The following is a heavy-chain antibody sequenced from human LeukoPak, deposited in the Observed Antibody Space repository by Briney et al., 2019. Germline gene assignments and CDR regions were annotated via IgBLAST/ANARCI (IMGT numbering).Heavy chain of an antibody. V-gene: IGHV3-30-3*01. D-gene: IGHD4-17*01. CDR2: ISYDGSNK. CDR1: GFTFSSYA. J-gene: IGHJ4*02. CDR3: ARMGTVTTLFFDY. Sequence: GGSLRLSCAASGFTFSSYAMHWVRQAPGKGLEWVAVISYDGSNKYYADSVKGRFTISRDNSKNTLYLQMNSLRAEDTAVYYCARMGTVTTLFFDYWGQGTLVTVSS.